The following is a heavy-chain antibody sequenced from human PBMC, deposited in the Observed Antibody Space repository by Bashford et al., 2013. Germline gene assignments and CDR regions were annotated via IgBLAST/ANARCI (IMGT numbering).Heavy chain of an antibody. J-gene: IGHJ4*02. V-gene: IGHV1-69*01. Sequence: WVRQAPGQGLEWMGGIIPIFDTIKYAQNFQGRVTITADESTNTAYLELSSLKSEDSAVYYCARAPYSYDFYYFDYWGLGTLVTVSS. CDR2: IIPIFDTI. CDR3: ARAPYSYDFYYFDY. D-gene: IGHD5-18*01.